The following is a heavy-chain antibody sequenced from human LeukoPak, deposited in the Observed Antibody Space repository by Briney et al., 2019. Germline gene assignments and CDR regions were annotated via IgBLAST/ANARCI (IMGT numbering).Heavy chain of an antibody. CDR1: GGTFSSYA. V-gene: IGHV1-69*04. CDR2: IIPILGIA. CDR3: ARDHPTFYGSGSWIWFDP. J-gene: IGHJ5*02. Sequence: SVKVSCKASGGTFSSYAISWVRQAPGQGLEWMERIIPILGIANYAQKFQGRVTITADKSTSTAYMELSSLRSEDTAVYYCARDHPTFYGSGSWIWFDPWGQGTLVTVSS. D-gene: IGHD3-10*01.